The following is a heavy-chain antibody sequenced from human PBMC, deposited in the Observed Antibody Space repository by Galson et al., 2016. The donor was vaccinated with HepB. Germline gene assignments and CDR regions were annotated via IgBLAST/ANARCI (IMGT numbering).Heavy chain of an antibody. J-gene: IGHJ4*02. Sequence: TLSLTCTVSGGSVSIGTFYWSWIRQQPGKGLEWIGFISYSGSTSYNPSLKSRATISSDASKNHFSLKLRSVTAADTAVFYCARAKPGYSSGWAFDFWGQGSLVTVSS. CDR1: GGSVSIGTFY. D-gene: IGHD6-19*01. CDR3: ARAKPGYSSGWAFDF. V-gene: IGHV4-31*03. CDR2: ISYSGST.